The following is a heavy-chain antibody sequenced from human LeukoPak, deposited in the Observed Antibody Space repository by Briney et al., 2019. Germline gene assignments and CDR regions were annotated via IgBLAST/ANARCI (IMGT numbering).Heavy chain of an antibody. J-gene: IGHJ4*02. CDR1: EFTFSSYS. CDR3: ARGWSSYYFDY. CDR2: VGSSSSYI. D-gene: IGHD2-15*01. Sequence: GGSLRLSCAASEFTFSSYSMSWVRQAPGKGLEWVSSVGSSSSYIYYADSVRGRFTISRDNAKNSLYLQMNGLRAEDTAVYYCARGWSSYYFDYWGQGTLVTVSS. V-gene: IGHV3-21*01.